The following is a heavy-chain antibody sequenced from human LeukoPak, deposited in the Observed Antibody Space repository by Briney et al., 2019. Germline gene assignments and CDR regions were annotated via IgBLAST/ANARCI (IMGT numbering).Heavy chain of an antibody. CDR1: GFTFSTYG. D-gene: IGHD2-15*01. J-gene: IGHJ4*02. Sequence: GGSLRLSCAASGFTFSTYGMSWVRQAPGKGLEWVSTISGSGGSTYYADSVKGRFTISRDNAKNSLYLHMNSLRAEDTAVYYCATNGDIIVVVAATYFDYWGQGTLVTVSS. CDR2: ISGSGGST. V-gene: IGHV3-23*01. CDR3: ATNGDIIVVVAATYFDY.